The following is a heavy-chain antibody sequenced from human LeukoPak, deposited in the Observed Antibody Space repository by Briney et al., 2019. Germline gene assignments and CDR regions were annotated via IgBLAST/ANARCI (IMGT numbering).Heavy chain of an antibody. J-gene: IGHJ6*03. V-gene: IGHV3-48*01. Sequence: GGSLRLSCAASGFTFSSYSMNWLRQAPGKGLEWVSYISSGSSTIYYADSVKGRFTISRDIAKNSLYLQMNSLRAEDTAVYYCARALGSSGNYWSYYYYMDVWGKGTTVTVSS. CDR3: ARALGSSGNYWSYYYYMDV. CDR1: GFTFSSYS. D-gene: IGHD3-22*01. CDR2: ISSGSSTI.